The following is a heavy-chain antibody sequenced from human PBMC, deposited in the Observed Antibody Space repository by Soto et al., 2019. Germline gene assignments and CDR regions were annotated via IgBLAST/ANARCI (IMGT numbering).Heavy chain of an antibody. V-gene: IGHV2-5*01. CDR2: IYWNDDK. Sequence: SGPTLVNPTPALTLTCIFSGFSRRTSGVGVGWIRQPPGKALECLGFIYWNDDKRYSPSLKSRLTITKDTSKNQVVLTMTNMDPVDTATYYCAKSGSSGWYGWFDPWGQGTLVTVSS. CDR3: AKSGSSGWYGWFDP. CDR1: GFSRRTSGVG. D-gene: IGHD6-19*01. J-gene: IGHJ5*02.